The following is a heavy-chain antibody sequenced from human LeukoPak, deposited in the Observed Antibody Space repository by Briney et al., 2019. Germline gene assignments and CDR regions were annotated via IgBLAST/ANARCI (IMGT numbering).Heavy chain of an antibody. D-gene: IGHD6-13*01. V-gene: IGHV1-2*02. CDR3: ASRASSSSWAYYYGMDV. CDR1: GYTFTGYY. J-gene: IGHJ6*02. Sequence: ASVKVSCKASGYTFTGYYMHWVRQAPGQGLEWMGWINPNNGGHNYAQKFQGRVTMTRDTSISTAYMELSRLRSDDTAVYYWASRASSSSWAYYYGMDVWGQGTTVTVSS. CDR2: INPNNGGH.